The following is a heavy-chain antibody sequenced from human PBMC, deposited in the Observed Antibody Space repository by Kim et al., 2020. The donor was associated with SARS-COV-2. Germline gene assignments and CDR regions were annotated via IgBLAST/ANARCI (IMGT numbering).Heavy chain of an antibody. CDR1: GYTFTSYA. J-gene: IGHJ6*02. D-gene: IGHD2-21*01. Sequence: ASVKVSCKASGYTFTSYAMHWVRQAPGQRLEWMGWINAGNGNTKYSQKFQGRVTITRDTSASTAYMELSSLRSEDTAVYYCARDLLLGLWDYYYYYGMDVWGQGTTVTVSS. CDR3: ARDLLLGLWDYYYYYGMDV. V-gene: IGHV1-3*01. CDR2: INAGNGNT.